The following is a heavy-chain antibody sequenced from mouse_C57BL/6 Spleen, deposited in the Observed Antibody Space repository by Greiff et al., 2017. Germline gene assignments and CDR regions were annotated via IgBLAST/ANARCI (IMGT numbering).Heavy chain of an antibody. V-gene: IGHV6-3*01. CDR1: GFTFSNYW. J-gene: IGHJ2*01. CDR2: IRLKSDNYAT. D-gene: IGHD2-1*01. Sequence: DVKLVESGGGLVQPGGSMKLSCVASGFTFSNYWMNWVRQSPEKGLEWVAQIRLKSDNYATHYAESVKGRFTISRDDSKSSVYLQMNNLRAEDTGIYYCTNYYGNYYFDYWGQGTTLTVSS. CDR3: TNYYGNYYFDY.